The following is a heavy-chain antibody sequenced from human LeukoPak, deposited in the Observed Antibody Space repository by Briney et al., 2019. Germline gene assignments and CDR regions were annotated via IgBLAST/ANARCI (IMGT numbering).Heavy chain of an antibody. CDR3: ARVSRKHGGYCSSTSCWAWGHLDY. D-gene: IGHD2-2*01. V-gene: IGHV1-69*10. CDR2: IIPILGIA. J-gene: IGHJ4*02. CDR1: GGTFSSYT. Sequence: ASVKVSCKASGGTFSSYTISWVRQAPGQGLEWMGWIIPILGIANYAQKFQGRVTITADKSTSTAYMELSGLRSEDTAVYYCARVSRKHGGYCSSTSCWAWGHLDYWGQGTLVTVSS.